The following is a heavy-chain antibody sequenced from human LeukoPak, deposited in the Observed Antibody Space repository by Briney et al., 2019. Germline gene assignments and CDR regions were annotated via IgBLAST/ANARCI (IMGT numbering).Heavy chain of an antibody. D-gene: IGHD2-15*01. CDR3: ARDRDNGMDV. CDR1: GFNFSSSG. CDR2: MSNSGSYI. V-gene: IGHV3-21*01. Sequence: GGSLRLSCAASGFNFSSSGMSWVRQAPGRGLEWVSSMSNSGSYIYYAESVQGRFTISRDNAKNSLFLQMNSLRDEDTAVYYCARDRDNGMDVWGKGTTVTVSS. J-gene: IGHJ6*04.